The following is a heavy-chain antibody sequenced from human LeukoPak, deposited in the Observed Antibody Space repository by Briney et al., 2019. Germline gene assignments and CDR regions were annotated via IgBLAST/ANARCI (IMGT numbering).Heavy chain of an antibody. CDR1: VYTFTGYF. CDR2: INPNIGGT. J-gene: IGHJ2*01. CDR3: ERAGFVGSTWKYFDL. V-gene: IGHV1-2*02. D-gene: IGHD1-1*01. Sequence: ASVNVSCMAFVYTFTGYFLHSVRQAPGQGLEWMGWINPNIGGTEYAQKFQGRVTMTRDTSISTLYMDRSRLRWSDAAVYFCERAGFVGSTWKYFDLWGRGTLVTVSS.